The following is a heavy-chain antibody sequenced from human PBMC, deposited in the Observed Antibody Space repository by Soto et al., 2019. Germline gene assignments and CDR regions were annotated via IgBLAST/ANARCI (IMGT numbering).Heavy chain of an antibody. Sequence: SVKVSCKALGNTFTYRYLHWVRQAPGQALEWMGWITPFSGDVHYAQRFQERVTITRDRSINTAYMQLSSLRSEDTAMYFCATGGTAYYYDSSGYFAYWGQGTLVTVSS. CDR1: GNTFTYRY. V-gene: IGHV1-45*02. CDR3: ATGGTAYYYDSSGYFAY. J-gene: IGHJ4*02. CDR2: ITPFSGDV. D-gene: IGHD3-22*01.